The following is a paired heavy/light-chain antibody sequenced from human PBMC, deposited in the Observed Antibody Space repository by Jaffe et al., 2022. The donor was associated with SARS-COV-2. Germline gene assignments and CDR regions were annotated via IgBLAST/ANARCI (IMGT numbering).Heavy chain of an antibody. CDR1: GYTFTRFG. V-gene: IGHV1-18*04. J-gene: IGHJ6*03. CDR3: ARTRVYGDYHMDV. D-gene: IGHD4-17*01. CDR2: ISDYNGNI. Sequence: QVQLVQSGAEVKKPGASVKVSCKASGYTFTRFGINWVRQAPGQGLEWMGWISDYNGNIKYAEKFQGRVTMTIDTYTSTAYMEVRSLRSDDTAVYYCARTRVYGDYHMDVWGKGTTVTVSS.
Light chain of an antibody. J-gene: IGLJ2*01. Sequence: SYELTQPPSVSVSPGQTAMITCSADASPKQYVYWYQQKPGQAPVLVIYKDSERPSGIPERFSGSSSGTTVTLTISGVQAEDEADYYCQSADSSGTYVVFGGGTKLTVL. CDR3: QSADSSGTYVV. V-gene: IGLV3-25*03. CDR1: ASPKQY. CDR2: KDS.